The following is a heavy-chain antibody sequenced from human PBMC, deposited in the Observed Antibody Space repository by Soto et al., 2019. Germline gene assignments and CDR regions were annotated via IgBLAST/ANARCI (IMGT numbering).Heavy chain of an antibody. J-gene: IGHJ4*02. CDR2: IYHSGST. V-gene: IGHV4-31*03. D-gene: IGHD3-10*01. CDR1: GGSISSAGYY. Sequence: QVQLQESGPGLAKPSQTLSLTCSVSGGSISSAGYYWSWIRQHPGKGLEWIGYIYHSGSTYYNPSLISRVTMSVDTSKNQFSLKLSSVTAADTAVYYCAGYKYASGTFSVFDDWGQGTLVTVTS. CDR3: AGYKYASGTFSVFDD.